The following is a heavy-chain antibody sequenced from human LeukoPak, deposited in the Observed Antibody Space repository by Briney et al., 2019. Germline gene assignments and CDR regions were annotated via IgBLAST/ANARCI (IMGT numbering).Heavy chain of an antibody. V-gene: IGHV1-2*02. CDR3: ARDMGTSYDFWSGYYGY. CDR2: INPNSGGT. J-gene: IGHJ4*02. D-gene: IGHD3-3*01. CDR1: GYTFTGYY. Sequence: GASVKVSCKASGYTFTGYYMHWVRQAPGQGLEWMGWINPNSGGTNYAQKFQGRVTMTRDTSISTAYMELSRLRSDDTAVSYCARDMGTSYDFWSGYYGYWGQGTLVTVSS.